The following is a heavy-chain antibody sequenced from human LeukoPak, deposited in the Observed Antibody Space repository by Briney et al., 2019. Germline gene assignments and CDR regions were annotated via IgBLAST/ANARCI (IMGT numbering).Heavy chain of an antibody. CDR2: ISSSSTI. J-gene: IGHJ4*02. CDR3: AREERGFDY. Sequence: GGSLRLSCAASGFTFSSYGMHWVRQAPGKGLEWVSFISSSSTIYYADSVKGRFTISRDNAKNSLYLQMNSLRAEDTAVYYCAREERGFDYWGQGTLVTVSP. CDR1: GFTFSSYG. D-gene: IGHD1-26*01. V-gene: IGHV3-48*04.